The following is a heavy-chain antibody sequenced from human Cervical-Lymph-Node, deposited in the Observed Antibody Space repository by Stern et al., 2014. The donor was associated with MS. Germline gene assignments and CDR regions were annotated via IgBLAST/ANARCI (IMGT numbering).Heavy chain of an antibody. CDR2: INPSGGST. J-gene: IGHJ6*02. CDR1: GYTFTSYY. Sequence: VQLEESGAEVKQPGASVKVSCKASGYTFTSYYMHWVRQAPGQGLEWMGIINPSGGSTSYAQKFQGRVTMTRDTSTSTVYMELSSLRSEDTAVYYCASQSPIAVADYYGMDVWGQGTTVTVSS. CDR3: ASQSPIAVADYYGMDV. V-gene: IGHV1-46*01. D-gene: IGHD6-19*01.